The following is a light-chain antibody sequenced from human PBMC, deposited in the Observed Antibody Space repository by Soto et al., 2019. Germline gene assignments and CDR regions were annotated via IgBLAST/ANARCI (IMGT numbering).Light chain of an antibody. CDR2: AAS. Sequence: DIQMTQSPSSLSVCVGDRVTITCRASQSITNYLNWYQQKPGKAPKLLVYAASSLQTGVPSRFSGNGSGTDFTLTISSLQPEDFASYYCQQSDSYPFTFGQGTKLAIK. V-gene: IGKV1-39*01. CDR3: QQSDSYPFT. J-gene: IGKJ2*01. CDR1: QSITNY.